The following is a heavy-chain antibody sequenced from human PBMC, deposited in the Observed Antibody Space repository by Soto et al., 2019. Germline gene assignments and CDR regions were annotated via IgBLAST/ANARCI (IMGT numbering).Heavy chain of an antibody. D-gene: IGHD6-13*01. CDR2: IYYSGST. CDR1: GGSVSSGSYY. CDR3: ARDRRQQLAVDY. J-gene: IGHJ4*02. Sequence: SETLSLTCTVSGGSVSSGSYYWSWIRQPPGKGLEWIGYIYYSGSTNYNPSLKSRVTISVDTSKNQFSLKLSSVTAADTAVYYCARDRRQQLAVDYWGQGTLVTGSS. V-gene: IGHV4-61*01.